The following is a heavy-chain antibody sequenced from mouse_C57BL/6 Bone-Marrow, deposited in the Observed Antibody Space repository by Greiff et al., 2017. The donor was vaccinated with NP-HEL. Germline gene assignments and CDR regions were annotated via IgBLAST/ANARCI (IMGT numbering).Heavy chain of an antibody. J-gene: IGHJ4*01. Sequence: VQVVESGPGLVQPSQSLSITCTVSGFSLTSYGVHWVRQSPGKGLEWLGVIWRGGSTDYNAAFMSRLGITKDNSKSQVFFKMNSLQADDTAIYYCAKSRYYYGSYYAMDYWGQGTSVTVSS. CDR1: GFSLTSYG. CDR3: AKSRYYYGSYYAMDY. CDR2: IWRGGST. V-gene: IGHV2-5*01. D-gene: IGHD1-1*01.